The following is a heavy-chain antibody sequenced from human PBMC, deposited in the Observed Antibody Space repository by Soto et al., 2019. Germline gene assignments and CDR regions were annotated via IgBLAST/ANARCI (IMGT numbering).Heavy chain of an antibody. CDR2: ISGSGGST. J-gene: IGHJ4*02. CDR1: GFTFSSYA. CDR3: SKDLLYGYYDSSGRNY. D-gene: IGHD3-22*01. V-gene: IGHV3-23*01. Sequence: GSLRLSCAASGFTFSSYAMSWVRQAPGKGLEWVSAISGSGGSTYYADSVKGRFTISRDNSKNTLYLQMNSLRAEDTVVFYCSKDLLYGYYDSSGRNYWGQGTLVTVSS.